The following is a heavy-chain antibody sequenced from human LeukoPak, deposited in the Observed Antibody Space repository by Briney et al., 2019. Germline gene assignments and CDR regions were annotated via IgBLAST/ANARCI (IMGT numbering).Heavy chain of an antibody. V-gene: IGHV3-33*08. CDR2: IWYGGSNK. CDR1: GFTFSSYG. D-gene: IGHD4-17*01. CDR3: ACASYGDNNFDY. Sequence: GRSLRLSCAASGFTFSSYGMHWVRQAPGKGLEGVAVIWYGGSNKYYADSVKGRFTISRDNSKNTLYLQMNSLRAEDTAVYYCACASYGDNNFDYWGQGTLVTVSS. J-gene: IGHJ4*02.